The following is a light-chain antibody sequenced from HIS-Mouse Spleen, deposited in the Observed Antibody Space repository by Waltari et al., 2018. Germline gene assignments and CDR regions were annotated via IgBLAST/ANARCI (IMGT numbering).Light chain of an antibody. CDR3: QQLNSYPPT. V-gene: IGKV1-9*01. Sequence: DIQLTQSPSFLSASVGDRVTITCRAIQGIRSYLAWYQQKPGKAPKLLIYAASTLQSGVPSRFSGSGSGTEFTITISSLQPEDFATYYCQQLNSYPPTFGQGTKVEIK. CDR1: QGIRSY. J-gene: IGKJ1*01. CDR2: AAS.